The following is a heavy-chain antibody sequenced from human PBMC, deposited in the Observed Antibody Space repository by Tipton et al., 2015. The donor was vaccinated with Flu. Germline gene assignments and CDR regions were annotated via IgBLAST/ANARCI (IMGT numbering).Heavy chain of an antibody. D-gene: IGHD1-26*01. CDR2: ISVYNGNT. CDR1: GYTFTNYG. V-gene: IGHV1-18*01. Sequence: QSGPEVKKPGASVKVSCKTSGYTFTNYGINWVRQAPGQGLEWMGWISVYNGNTKYAPKFQGRVAMATDTSTSTGYMELRSLTSDDTAVYYCARDGRDVLSVGNWFDPWGQGTLVTVSS. CDR3: ARDGRDVLSVGNWFDP. J-gene: IGHJ5*02.